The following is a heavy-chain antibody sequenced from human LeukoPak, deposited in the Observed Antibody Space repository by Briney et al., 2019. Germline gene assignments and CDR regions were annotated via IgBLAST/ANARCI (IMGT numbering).Heavy chain of an antibody. Sequence: PGGSLRLSCAASGFTFSSYEMNWVRQAPGKGLEWVSYISSSGSTIYYADSVKGRFTISRDNAKNSLYLQMNSLRAEDTAVYYCARDRRGDGYNDAFDYWGQGTLVTVSS. D-gene: IGHD5-24*01. V-gene: IGHV3-48*03. J-gene: IGHJ4*02. CDR1: GFTFSSYE. CDR2: ISSSGSTI. CDR3: ARDRRGDGYNDAFDY.